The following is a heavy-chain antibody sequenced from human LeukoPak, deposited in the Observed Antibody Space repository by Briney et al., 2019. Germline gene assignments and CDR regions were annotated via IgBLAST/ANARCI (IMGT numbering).Heavy chain of an antibody. CDR3: VRDIGQLRSDS. Sequence: SETLSLTCVVSGYSISSDYFWGWIRQPPGKGLEWIGTISHSGTTFYKPSLKTRITISLDTSKNQFSLKVNSVAAADTAVYYCVRDIGQLRSDSWGQGTLVTVSS. J-gene: IGHJ4*02. CDR2: ISHSGTT. D-gene: IGHD2-2*01. V-gene: IGHV4-38-2*02. CDR1: GYSISSDYF.